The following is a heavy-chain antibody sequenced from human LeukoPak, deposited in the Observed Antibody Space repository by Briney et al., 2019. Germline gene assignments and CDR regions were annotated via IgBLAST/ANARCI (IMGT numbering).Heavy chain of an antibody. Sequence: ASVKVSCKVSGYNLNEVSMHWVRQAPGKGLEWMGGYDPEDGETIYAQSFQGRITMTEDISTDSVYMELSSLRSEDTAVYYCATVERWFRYFGYWGQGTLVTVSA. D-gene: IGHD4-23*01. CDR3: ATVERWFRYFGY. J-gene: IGHJ4*02. V-gene: IGHV1-24*01. CDR2: YDPEDGET. CDR1: GYNLNEVS.